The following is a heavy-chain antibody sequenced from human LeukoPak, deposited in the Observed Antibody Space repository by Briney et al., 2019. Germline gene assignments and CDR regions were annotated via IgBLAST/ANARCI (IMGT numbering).Heavy chain of an antibody. V-gene: IGHV3-30*02. CDR1: GFTFSSYG. CDR2: IRYDGSNK. CDR3: AKDEDSSSWYYYYYYMDV. Sequence: GGSLRLSCAASGFTFSSYGMHWVRQAPGKGLEWVAFIRYDGSNKYYADSVKGRFTISRDNSKNTLYLQMNSLRAEDTAVYYCAKDEDSSSWYYYYYYMDVWGKGTTVTISS. J-gene: IGHJ6*03. D-gene: IGHD6-13*01.